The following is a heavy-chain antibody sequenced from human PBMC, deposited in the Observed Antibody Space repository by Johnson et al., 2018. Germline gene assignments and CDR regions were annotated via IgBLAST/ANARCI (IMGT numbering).Heavy chain of an antibody. CDR3: ANIDTSGRGAYFQY. V-gene: IGHV3-9*01. CDR1: GFTFDDYA. D-gene: IGHD2-15*01. J-gene: IGHJ1*01. Sequence: VQLLETGGGLVQPGRSLRLSCAASGFTFDDYAMHWVRQAPGKGLEWVSGLNWHSGSIGYAASVKGRFTISRGSAKSSLYLPMNSLRAEDTAVYYWANIDTSGRGAYFQYWGQGTLVTVAS. CDR2: LNWHSGSI.